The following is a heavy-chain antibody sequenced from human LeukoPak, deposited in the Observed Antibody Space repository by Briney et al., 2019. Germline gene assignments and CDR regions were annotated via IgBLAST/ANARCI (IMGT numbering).Heavy chain of an antibody. J-gene: IGHJ4*02. D-gene: IGHD3-3*01. Sequence: GASVKVSCKASGGTFSSYAISWVRQAPGQGLEWMGGIIPIFGTANYAQKFQGRVTITADESTSTAYMELSSLRSEDTAVYYCARGPITRTIFGVPIDYWGQGTLVTVSS. CDR3: ARGPITRTIFGVPIDY. CDR1: GGTFSSYA. CDR2: IIPIFGTA. V-gene: IGHV1-69*13.